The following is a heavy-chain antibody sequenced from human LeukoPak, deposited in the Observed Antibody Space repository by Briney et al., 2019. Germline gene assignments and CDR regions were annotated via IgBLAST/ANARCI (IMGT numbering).Heavy chain of an antibody. CDR2: IRYDGSNK. V-gene: IGHV3-30*02. CDR1: GSTFSSYS. J-gene: IGHJ4*02. D-gene: IGHD3-3*01. Sequence: GGSLRLSCAASGSTFSSYSMNWVRQAPGKGLEWVAFIRYDGSNKYYADSVKGRFTISRDNSKNTLYLQMNSLRAEDTAVYYCAKDLNDFWSGPRGIPFDYWGQGTLVTVSS. CDR3: AKDLNDFWSGPRGIPFDY.